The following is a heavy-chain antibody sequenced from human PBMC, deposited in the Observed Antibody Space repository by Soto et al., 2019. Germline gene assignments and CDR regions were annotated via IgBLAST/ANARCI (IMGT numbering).Heavy chain of an antibody. CDR1: GFTFSSYW. CDR2: INSDGSST. D-gene: IGHD3-10*01. Sequence: EVQLVESGGGLVQPGGSLRLSCAASGFTFSSYWMHWVRQAPGKGLVWVSRINSDGSSTSYADSVKGRFTISSDNAKNTLYLQMNSLRAEDTAVYYCAREFGGLLWFGERSNYGMAVWGQGTTVTVSS. V-gene: IGHV3-74*01. CDR3: AREFGGLLWFGERSNYGMAV. J-gene: IGHJ6*02.